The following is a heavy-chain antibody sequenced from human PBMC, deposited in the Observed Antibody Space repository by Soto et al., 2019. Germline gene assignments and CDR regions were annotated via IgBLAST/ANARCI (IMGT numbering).Heavy chain of an antibody. Sequence: EAQLLESGGGLEQPGGSLRLSCAASGFTFSSYAMSWVRQAPGKGLEWVSGISGSGGSTYYADSVKGRFTISRDNSKNTLSLQMNSLRAEDTAIYYCAKGYDRRGYSRMDVWGQGTTVTVSS. CDR1: GFTFSSYA. CDR2: ISGSGGST. V-gene: IGHV3-23*01. D-gene: IGHD5-18*01. J-gene: IGHJ6*01. CDR3: AKGYDRRGYSRMDV.